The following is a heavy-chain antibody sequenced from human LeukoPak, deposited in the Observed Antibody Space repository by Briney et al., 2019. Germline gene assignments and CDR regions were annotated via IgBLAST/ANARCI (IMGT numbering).Heavy chain of an antibody. D-gene: IGHD3-22*01. CDR3: ARWRNYYDSSGYYFAE. CDR2: IYYSGST. Sequence: PSETLSLTCTVSGGSISSSSYYWGWIRQPPGKGLEWIGSIYYSGSTYYNPSLKSRVTISVDTSKNQFSLKLSSVTAADTAVYYRARWRNYYDSSGYYFAEWGQGTLVTVSS. J-gene: IGHJ4*02. V-gene: IGHV4-39*01. CDR1: GGSISSSSYY.